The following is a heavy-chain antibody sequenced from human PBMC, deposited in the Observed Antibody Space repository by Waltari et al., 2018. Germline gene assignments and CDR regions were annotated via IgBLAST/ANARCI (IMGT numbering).Heavy chain of an antibody. CDR1: GFTFSSYA. CDR2: ISYDGSNK. CDR3: AQTQGVLLWFRA. Sequence: QVQLVESGGGVVQPGRSLRLSCAASGFTFSSYAMHWVRQAPGKGLEWVAVISYDGSNKYYADSVKGRFTISRDNSKNTLYLQMNSLRAEDTAVYYCAQTQGVLLWFRAWGQGTLVTVSS. D-gene: IGHD3-10*01. J-gene: IGHJ5*02. V-gene: IGHV3-30-3*01.